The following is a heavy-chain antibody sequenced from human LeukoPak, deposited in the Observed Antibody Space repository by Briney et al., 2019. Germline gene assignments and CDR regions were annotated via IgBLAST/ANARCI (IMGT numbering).Heavy chain of an antibody. D-gene: IGHD3-22*01. V-gene: IGHV3-30*02. CDR3: AKDYYDSSGYFRVPHVFDY. CDR1: GFIFSSYG. J-gene: IGHJ4*02. CDR2: IRYDGSNK. Sequence: GGSLRLSCGASGFIFSSYGMHWVRQAPGKGLEWVAFIRYDGSNKYHADSVKGRFTISRDNSKNTLYLQMNSLRAEDTAVYYCAKDYYDSSGYFRVPHVFDYWGQGTLVTVSP.